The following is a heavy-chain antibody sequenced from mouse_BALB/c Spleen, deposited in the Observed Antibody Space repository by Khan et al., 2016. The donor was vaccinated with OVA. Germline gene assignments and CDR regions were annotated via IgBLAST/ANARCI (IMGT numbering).Heavy chain of an antibody. CDR3: TRSGYGTFAY. V-gene: IGHV1S81*02. CDR1: GYTFTSYY. CDR2: INPSDGDT. Sequence: QVRLQQSGAELVKPGASVKLSCKASGYTFTSYYMYWVKQRPGQGLEWIGEINPSDGDTNFNGKFKSKATLTVDKSSSTAYMQLSSLTSEDSAVYYCTRSGYGTFAYWGQGTLVTVSA. D-gene: IGHD2-1*01. J-gene: IGHJ3*01.